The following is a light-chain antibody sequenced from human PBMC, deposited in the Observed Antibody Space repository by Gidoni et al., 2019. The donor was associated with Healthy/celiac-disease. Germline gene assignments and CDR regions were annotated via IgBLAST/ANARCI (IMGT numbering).Light chain of an antibody. CDR1: QSISSW. CDR3: QQYNSYSPGIT. V-gene: IGKV1-5*01. J-gene: IGKJ5*01. CDR2: DAS. Sequence: DIQMTQSPSTLSASVGDRVTITCRASQSISSWLAWYQQKPGNAPKLLIYDASTLESGVPSRFSCSGSGTGFTLTISSLQPDDFATYYCQQYNSYSPGITFGQGTRLEIK.